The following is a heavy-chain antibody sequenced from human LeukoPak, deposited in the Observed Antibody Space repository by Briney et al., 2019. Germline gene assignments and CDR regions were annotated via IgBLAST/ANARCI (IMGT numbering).Heavy chain of an antibody. CDR1: GGSFSGYY. V-gene: IGHV4-34*01. CDR2: INHSGST. CDR3: ARGRVSSSTWYSTYYYYFYMDV. Sequence: SSETLSLTCAVYGGSFSGYYWSWIRQPPGKGLEWIGEINHSGSTNYNPSLKSRVTISVDTSENQFSLKLSSVTAADTAVYFCARGRVSSSTWYSTYYYYFYMDVWGKGTTVTVSS. J-gene: IGHJ6*03. D-gene: IGHD1-1*01.